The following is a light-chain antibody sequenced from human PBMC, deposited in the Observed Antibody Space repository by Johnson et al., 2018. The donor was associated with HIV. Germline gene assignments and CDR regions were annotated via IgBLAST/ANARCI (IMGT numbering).Light chain of an antibody. CDR2: DND. CDR1: SSNIGNNY. J-gene: IGLJ1*01. Sequence: QSVLTQPPSVSAAPGQKVTISCSGSSSNIGNNYVSWYQQLPGTAPKLLIYDNDRRPSGFPDRFSGSKSAASATLDITGLQSGDEGDYYCGTWDSSLSAAVFGTGTKVTVL. V-gene: IGLV1-51*02. CDR3: GTWDSSLSAAV.